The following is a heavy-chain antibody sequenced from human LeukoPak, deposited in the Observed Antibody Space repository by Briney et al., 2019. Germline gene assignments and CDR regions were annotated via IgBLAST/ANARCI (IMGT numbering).Heavy chain of an antibody. V-gene: IGHV4-4*02. CDR2: IYHSGST. CDR1: GGSISSSNW. J-gene: IGHJ3*02. Sequence: PSETLSLTCAVSGGSISSSNWWSWVRQPPGEGLEWIGEIYHSGSTNYNPSLKSRVTISVDKSKNQFSLKLSSVTAADTAVYYCARESDSGYYINGAFDIWGQGTMVTVSS. CDR3: ARESDSGYYINGAFDI. D-gene: IGHD3-22*01.